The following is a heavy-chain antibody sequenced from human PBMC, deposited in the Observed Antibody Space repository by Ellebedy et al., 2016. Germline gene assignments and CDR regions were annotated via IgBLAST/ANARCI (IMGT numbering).Heavy chain of an antibody. Sequence: GESLKISCVASGFSFSDNWMDWVRQAPGKGLEWVANIKGDESEKYYVDSLKGRFTISRDNPKNSLYLQLNNLRVEDTAVYFCSRSLIDWGRGILVTVSP. J-gene: IGHJ4*02. CDR1: GFSFSDNW. CDR3: SRSLID. D-gene: IGHD2-21*01. CDR2: IKGDESEK. V-gene: IGHV3-7*01.